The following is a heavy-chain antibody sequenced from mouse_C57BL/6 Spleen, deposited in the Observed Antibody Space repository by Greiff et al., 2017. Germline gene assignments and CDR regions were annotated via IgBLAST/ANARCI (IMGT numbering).Heavy chain of an antibody. V-gene: IGHV5-9*01. Sequence: EVMLVESGGGLVKPGGSLKLSCAASGFTFSSYTMSWVRQTPEKRLEWVATISGGGGYTYYPDSVKGRFTISRANAKNTLYLQMSSLRSEDTALYYCARQVITTVVAYYFDYWGQGTTLTVSS. CDR2: ISGGGGYT. D-gene: IGHD1-1*01. CDR1: GFTFSSYT. CDR3: ARQVITTVVAYYFDY. J-gene: IGHJ2*01.